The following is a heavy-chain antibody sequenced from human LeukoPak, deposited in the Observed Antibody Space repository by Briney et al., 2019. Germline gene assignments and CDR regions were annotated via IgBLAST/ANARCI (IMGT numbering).Heavy chain of an antibody. CDR1: GGSFSGYY. D-gene: IGHD3-10*01. CDR3: ARGGLWFGEPYYFDY. Sequence: PSETLSLTCAVYGGSFSGYYCSCIRHPPGKGVLGLGENNHSGSTNANPSLNSRVTRSVDTSKNQFSLKLSSVTAADTAVYYCARGGLWFGEPYYFDYWGQGTLVTVSS. V-gene: IGHV4-34*01. CDR2: NNHSGST. J-gene: IGHJ4*02.